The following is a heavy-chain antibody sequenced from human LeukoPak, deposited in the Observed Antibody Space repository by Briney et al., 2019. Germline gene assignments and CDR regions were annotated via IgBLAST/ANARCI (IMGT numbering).Heavy chain of an antibody. CDR3: AKSPYTTMVRGASFVY. CDR2: ISGSGGST. V-gene: IGHV3-23*01. Sequence: GGSLRLSCAASGFTFSSYAMSWVRQAPGKGLEWVSAISGSGGSTYYADSVKGRFTISRDNSKNTLYLQMNSLRAEDTAVYYCAKSPYTTMVRGASFVYWGQGTLVTVSS. CDR1: GFTFSSYA. J-gene: IGHJ4*02. D-gene: IGHD3-10*01.